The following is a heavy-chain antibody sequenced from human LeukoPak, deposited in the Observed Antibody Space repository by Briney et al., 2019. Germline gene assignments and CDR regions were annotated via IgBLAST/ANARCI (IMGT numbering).Heavy chain of an antibody. CDR3: ARDRDYGDAPFDS. V-gene: IGHV4-39*07. J-gene: IGHJ4*02. CDR1: GGSISSSSYY. Sequence: SETLSLTCTVSGGSISSSSYYWGWIRQPPGKGLEWIGTIYYSGGTYYNPSLKSRVTISVDTSKNQFSLKLSSVTAADTAVYYCARDRDYGDAPFDSWGQGTLVTVSS. CDR2: IYYSGGT. D-gene: IGHD4-17*01.